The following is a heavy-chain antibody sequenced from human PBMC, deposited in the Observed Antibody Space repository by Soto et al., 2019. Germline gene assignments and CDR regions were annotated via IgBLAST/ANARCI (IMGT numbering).Heavy chain of an antibody. CDR1: GGSISSGGYY. CDR3: ARSPGYYGSGSYYSMDV. D-gene: IGHD3-10*01. Sequence: ASETLSLTCTVSGGSISSGGYYWSWIRQHPGKGLEWIGYIYYSGSTYYNPSLKSRVTISVDTSKNQFSLKLSSVTAADTAVYYCARSPGYYGSGSYYSMDVWGQGTTVTVSS. V-gene: IGHV4-31*03. J-gene: IGHJ6*02. CDR2: IYYSGST.